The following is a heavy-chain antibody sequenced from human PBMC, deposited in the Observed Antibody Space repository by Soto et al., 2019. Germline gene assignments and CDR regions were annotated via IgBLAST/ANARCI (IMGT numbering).Heavy chain of an antibody. Sequence: SLRLSCTASGFIFSNYAMNWVRQAPGKGLEWVSAVPGNGAGTFYAGSVQGRFSISRDNSKNTMYLQLNGLGAEDTAIYYCARGTSSSHYNAIDVWGQGTTVTVSS. CDR3: ARGTSSSHYNAIDV. J-gene: IGHJ6*02. V-gene: IGHV3-23*01. CDR2: VPGNGAGT. CDR1: GFIFSNYA. D-gene: IGHD6-6*01.